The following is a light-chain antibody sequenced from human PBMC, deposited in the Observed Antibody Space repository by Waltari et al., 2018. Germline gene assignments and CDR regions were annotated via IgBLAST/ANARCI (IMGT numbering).Light chain of an antibody. CDR1: PSVSSY. J-gene: IGKJ2*01. CDR2: DAS. CDR3: QQRSNWPLMYT. Sequence: IVLTQSPATLSLSPGERATLSCRASPSVSSYLAWYQQKPGQAPRLLIYDASNRATGIPARFSGSGSGTDFTLTISSLEPEDFAVYYCQQRSNWPLMYTFGQGTKLEIK. V-gene: IGKV3-11*01.